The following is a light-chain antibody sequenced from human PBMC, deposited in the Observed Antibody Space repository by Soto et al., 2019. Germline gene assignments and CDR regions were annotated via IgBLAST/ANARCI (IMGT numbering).Light chain of an antibody. Sequence: QSVLTQPPSVSAAPGQKVTISCSGSSSNIGKNYVSWYQQLPGTAPKLLIYDSDKRPSGILDRFSGSKSGTSATLGITGLQTGDEADYYCGTWDSRLSVYVFATGTKVTVL. CDR1: SSNIGKNY. J-gene: IGLJ1*01. CDR2: DSD. V-gene: IGLV1-51*01. CDR3: GTWDSRLSVYV.